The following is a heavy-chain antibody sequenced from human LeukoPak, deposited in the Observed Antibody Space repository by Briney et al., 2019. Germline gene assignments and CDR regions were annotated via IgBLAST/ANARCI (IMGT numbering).Heavy chain of an antibody. CDR2: IYYSGST. V-gene: IGHV4-39*01. J-gene: IGHJ3*02. CDR1: GGSISSSSYY. CDR3: ARRREGFGNDAFDI. Sequence: SETLPLTCTVSGGSISSSSYYWGWIRQPPGKGLEWIGSIYYSGSTYYNPSLKSRVTISVDTSKNQFSLKLSSVTAADTAVYYCARRREGFGNDAFDIWGQGTMVTVSS. D-gene: IGHD3-10*01.